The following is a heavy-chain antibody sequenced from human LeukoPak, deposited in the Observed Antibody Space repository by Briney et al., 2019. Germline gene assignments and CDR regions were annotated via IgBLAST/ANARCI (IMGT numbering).Heavy chain of an antibody. J-gene: IGHJ4*02. Sequence: AASVKVSCKASGYTFTSYYMHWVRQAPGQGLEWMGIINPSGGSTSYAQKFQGRVTMTRDTSTSTVYMELSSLRSEDTAVYYCARGLHYDSSGYYSQGYWGQGTLVTVSS. V-gene: IGHV1-46*01. CDR2: INPSGGST. CDR1: GYTFTSYY. D-gene: IGHD3-22*01. CDR3: ARGLHYDSSGYYSQGY.